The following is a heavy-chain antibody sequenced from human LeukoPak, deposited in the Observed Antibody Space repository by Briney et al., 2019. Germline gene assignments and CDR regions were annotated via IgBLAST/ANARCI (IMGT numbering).Heavy chain of an antibody. D-gene: IGHD5-24*01. V-gene: IGHV1-69*13. CDR1: GGTFSSYA. CDR2: IIPIFGTA. CDR3: AGKTSVATIDAFDI. Sequence: ASVKVSCKASGGTFSSYAISWVRQAPGQGLEWMGGIIPIFGTADYAQKFQGRVTITADESTSTAYMDLRSLRSDDTAVYYCAGKTSVATIDAFDIWGQGTMVTVSS. J-gene: IGHJ3*02.